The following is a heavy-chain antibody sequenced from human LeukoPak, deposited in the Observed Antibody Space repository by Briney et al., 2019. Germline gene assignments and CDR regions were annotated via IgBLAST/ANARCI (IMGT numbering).Heavy chain of an antibody. CDR1: GGSISSSSYY. D-gene: IGHD1-1*01. Sequence: SETLSLTCTVSGGSISSSSYYWGWTRQPPGKGLEWIGSIYYSGSTYYNPSLKSRVTISVDTSKNQFSLKLSSVTAADTAVYYCARDSPRYSEAFDYWGQGTLVTVSS. CDR2: IYYSGST. J-gene: IGHJ4*02. CDR3: ARDSPRYSEAFDY. V-gene: IGHV4-39*07.